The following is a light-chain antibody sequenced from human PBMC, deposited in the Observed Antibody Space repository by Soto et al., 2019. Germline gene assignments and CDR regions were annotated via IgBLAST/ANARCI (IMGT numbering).Light chain of an antibody. V-gene: IGLV1-51*01. CDR2: DNN. CDR3: GTWDSSLSAYV. CDR1: SSNIRNNY. J-gene: IGLJ1*01. Sequence: QSVLTQPPSVSAAPRQKVTISCSGSSSNIRNNYVSWYQQLPGTAPKLLIYDNNKRPSGIPDRFSGSKSGTSATLGITGLXTGDEADYYCGTWDSSLSAYVFGTGTKVTLL.